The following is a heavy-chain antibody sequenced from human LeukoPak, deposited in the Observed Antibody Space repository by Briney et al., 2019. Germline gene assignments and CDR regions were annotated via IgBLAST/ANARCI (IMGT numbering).Heavy chain of an antibody. CDR3: ARVGGYYGSGRRGFDY. CDR2: ISSSSSTI. CDR1: GFTFSSYS. J-gene: IGHJ4*02. D-gene: IGHD3-10*01. Sequence: GGSLRLSCAASGFTFSSYSMNWVRQAPGKGLEWVSYISSSSSTIYYADSVKGRFTISRDNAKNSLYLQMNSLRAEDTAVYYCARVGGYYGSGRRGFDYWGQGTLVTVSS. V-gene: IGHV3-48*04.